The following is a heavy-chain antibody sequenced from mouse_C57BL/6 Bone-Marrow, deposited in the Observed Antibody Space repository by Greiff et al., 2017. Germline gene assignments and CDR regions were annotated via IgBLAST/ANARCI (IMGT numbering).Heavy chain of an antibody. CDR3: APPLAY. Sequence: VQLQQSVAELVRPGASVKLSCTASGFNFKNTYMHWVKQRPEQGLEWIGRIDPANGNTKYAPKFQGKATITADTSSNTAYLQLSSLTSEDTAIYYCAPPLAYWGQGTLVTVSA. J-gene: IGHJ3*01. V-gene: IGHV14-3*01. CDR2: IDPANGNT. CDR1: GFNFKNTY.